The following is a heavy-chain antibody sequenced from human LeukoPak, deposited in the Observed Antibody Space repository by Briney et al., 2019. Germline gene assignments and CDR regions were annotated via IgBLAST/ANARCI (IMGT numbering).Heavy chain of an antibody. V-gene: IGHV1-18*01. CDR3: ARVLAAAEDY. J-gene: IGHJ4*02. Sequence: GASVKVSCKASGYTFTSYGISWVRQAPGKGLGWMGWISAYNGNTNYAQKFQGRVTITADKSTSTAYMELSSLRSEDTAVYYCARVLAAAEDYWGQGTLVTVSS. CDR1: GYTFTSYG. CDR2: ISAYNGNT. D-gene: IGHD6-13*01.